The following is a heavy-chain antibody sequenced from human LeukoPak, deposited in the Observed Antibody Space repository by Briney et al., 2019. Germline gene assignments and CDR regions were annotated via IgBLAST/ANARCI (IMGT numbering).Heavy chain of an antibody. D-gene: IGHD3-3*01. CDR3: AREKHSRIFGEVIRSPLRNYFDY. V-gene: IGHV3-48*03. Sequence: GGSLRLSCAASGFTFSSFEMNWVRQAPGKGLEWLSYITSSGTITHYADSVEGRFTISRDNAKNSLYLQMNSLRAEDTAVYYCAREKHSRIFGEVIRSPLRNYFDYWGQGTLVTVSS. CDR2: ITSSGTIT. J-gene: IGHJ4*02. CDR1: GFTFSSFE.